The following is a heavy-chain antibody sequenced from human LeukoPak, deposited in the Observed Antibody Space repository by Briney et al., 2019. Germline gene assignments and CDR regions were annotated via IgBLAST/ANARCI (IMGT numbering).Heavy chain of an antibody. CDR3: ARSGGYSSGRYYY. CDR2: INHSGGT. V-gene: IGHV4-34*01. D-gene: IGHD6-19*01. Sequence: SETLSLTCAVYGGSFSGYYWSWIRQPPGKGLEWIGEINHSGGTNYNPSLKSRVTISVDTSKNQFSLKLSSVTAADTAVYYCARSGGYSSGRYYYWGQGTLVTVSS. J-gene: IGHJ4*02. CDR1: GGSFSGYY.